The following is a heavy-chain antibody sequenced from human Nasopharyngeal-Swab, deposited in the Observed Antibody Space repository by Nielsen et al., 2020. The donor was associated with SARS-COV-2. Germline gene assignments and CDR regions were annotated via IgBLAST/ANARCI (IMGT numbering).Heavy chain of an antibody. CDR1: GFTFENYA. D-gene: IGHD2-2*01. Sequence: SLKISRVASGFTFENYAMHWVRQSPGKGLEWVSGVSWNSGTLTYADSVKGRFTISRDNAKNSLYLQMNSLRSEDTAFYYCAKANLGYCSSASCYPYFYYMDVWGKGTTVTVSS. V-gene: IGHV3-9*01. J-gene: IGHJ6*03. CDR3: AKANLGYCSSASCYPYFYYMDV. CDR2: VSWNSGTL.